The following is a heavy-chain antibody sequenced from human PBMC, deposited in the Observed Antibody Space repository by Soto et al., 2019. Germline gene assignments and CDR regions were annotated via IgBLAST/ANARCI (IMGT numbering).Heavy chain of an antibody. V-gene: IGHV3-23*01. D-gene: IGHD6-19*01. J-gene: IGHJ4*02. Sequence: PGGSLSLSCAASGFPFGENAMSWVRQAPGKGLEWVSGISDSGATTYHADSVRGRFTISRDNSKNTLYLQMKSLRAEDSASYYCAKEDTSSGSLDYWGQGALVTVSS. CDR1: GFPFGENA. CDR2: ISDSGATT. CDR3: AKEDTSSGSLDY.